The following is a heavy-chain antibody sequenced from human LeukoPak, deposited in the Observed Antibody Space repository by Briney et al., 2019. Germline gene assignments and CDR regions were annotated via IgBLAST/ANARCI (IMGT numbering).Heavy chain of an antibody. CDR3: ARVGRVDTAMVYYFDY. V-gene: IGHV3-7*01. CDR2: IKQDGSEK. Sequence: GGSLRLSCAASGFTFSSYWMSWVRQAPGKGLEWVANIKQDGSEKYYVDSVKGRFTISRDNAKNSLYLQMNSLRAEDTAVYYCARVGRVDTAMVYYFDYWGQGTLVTVSS. J-gene: IGHJ4*02. CDR1: GFTFSSYW. D-gene: IGHD5-18*01.